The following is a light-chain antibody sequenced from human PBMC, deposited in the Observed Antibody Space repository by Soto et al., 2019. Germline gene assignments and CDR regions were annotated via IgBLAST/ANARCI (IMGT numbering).Light chain of an antibody. CDR3: QQYNNWPSALT. CDR1: QSVSSN. J-gene: IGKJ4*01. V-gene: IGKV3-15*01. Sequence: EIVMTQSPATLSVSPGERATLSCRASQSVSSNLAWYQQKPGQAPRLFIYGASTRATGIPARFSGSGSGTEFTLTISSLQSEDFAVYYCQQYNNWPSALTFGGGTKVEIK. CDR2: GAS.